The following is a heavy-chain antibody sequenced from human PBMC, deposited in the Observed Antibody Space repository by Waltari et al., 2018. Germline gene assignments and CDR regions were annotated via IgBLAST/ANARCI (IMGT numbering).Heavy chain of an antibody. Sequence: QVQLQESGPGLVKPSETLSLTCTVSGGSISSYYWSWIRQPPGKGLEWIGYIYYSGSSNYTPSLKSRVTISEDTSKNQFSRKLSSVTAADTAVYYCARGGIFGELHFDYWGQGTLVTVSS. V-gene: IGHV4-59*01. J-gene: IGHJ4*02. CDR1: GGSISSYY. CDR2: IYYSGSS. D-gene: IGHD3-10*01. CDR3: ARGGIFGELHFDY.